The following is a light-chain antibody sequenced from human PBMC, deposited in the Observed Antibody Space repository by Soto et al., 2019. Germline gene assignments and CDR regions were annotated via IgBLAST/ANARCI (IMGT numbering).Light chain of an antibody. CDR2: EVS. CDR1: SSDVGAHNF. V-gene: IGLV2-14*01. Sequence: QSALTQPASVSGSPGQSITISCTGTSSDVGAHNFVSWYQQHPGKAPKLMIYEVSNRPSGVSDRFSGSESGNTASLTISGLQAEDEADYYCNSYTNTAARVFGTGTKVTVL. CDR3: NSYTNTAARV. J-gene: IGLJ1*01.